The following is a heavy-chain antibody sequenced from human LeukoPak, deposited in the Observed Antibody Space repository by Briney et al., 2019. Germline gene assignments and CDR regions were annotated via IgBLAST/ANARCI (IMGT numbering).Heavy chain of an antibody. CDR1: GGTFSSYA. V-gene: IGHV1-69*13. J-gene: IGHJ6*02. Sequence: SVKVSCKASGGTFSSYAISWVRQAPGQGLEWMGGIIPIFGTANYAQKFQGRVTITADESTSTAYMELSSLRSEDTAVYYCARDPLEYQLLSHYYYYGMDVWGQGTTVTVSS. CDR3: ARDPLEYQLLSHYYYYGMDV. CDR2: IIPIFGTA. D-gene: IGHD2-2*01.